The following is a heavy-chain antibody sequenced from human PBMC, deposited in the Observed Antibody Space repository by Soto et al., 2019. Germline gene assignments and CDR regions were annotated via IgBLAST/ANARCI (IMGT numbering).Heavy chain of an antibody. D-gene: IGHD2-15*01. V-gene: IGHV3-33*01. CDR1: GFTFSSYG. CDR3: ARERGYCSGGSCYWPLGY. CDR2: IWYDGSNK. Sequence: PGGSLRLSCAASGFTFSSYGMHWVRQAPGEGLEWVAVIWYDGSNKYYADSVKGRFTISRDNSKNTLYLQMNSLRAEDTAVYYCARERGYCSGGSCYWPLGYWGQGTLVTVSS. J-gene: IGHJ4*02.